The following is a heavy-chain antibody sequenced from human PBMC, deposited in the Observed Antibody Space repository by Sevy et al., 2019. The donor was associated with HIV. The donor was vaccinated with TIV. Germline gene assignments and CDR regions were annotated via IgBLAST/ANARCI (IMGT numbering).Heavy chain of an antibody. V-gene: IGHV3-30*18. J-gene: IGHJ3*01. Sequence: GGSLRLSCAASGFTFSNYGMHWVRQAPVKGLEWVAVVSYDASTKYYADFVKGRFTISRDNSKNTVYLQMNTLRTEDTAVFYCAKGSKATDSAFDLWGQGTMVTVSS. CDR1: GFTFSNYG. CDR3: AKGSKATDSAFDL. CDR2: VSYDASTK. D-gene: IGHD1-26*01.